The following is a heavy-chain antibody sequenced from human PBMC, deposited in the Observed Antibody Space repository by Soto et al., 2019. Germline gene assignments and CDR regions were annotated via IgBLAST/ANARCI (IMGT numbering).Heavy chain of an antibody. CDR1: GGSISSNYYY. Sequence: SETLSLTCTVSGGSISSNYYYWGWIRQPPGKGLEWIGSIYYSGSTYYNPSLKSRVTISVDTSKNQFSLKLSSVTAADTAMYYCARLTHYNILTGPYYFDYWGQGTLVTVSS. CDR2: IYYSGST. CDR3: ARLTHYNILTGPYYFDY. D-gene: IGHD3-9*01. J-gene: IGHJ4*02. V-gene: IGHV4-39*01.